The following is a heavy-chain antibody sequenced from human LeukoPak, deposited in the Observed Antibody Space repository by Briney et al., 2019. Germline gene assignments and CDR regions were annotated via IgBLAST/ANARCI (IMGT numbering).Heavy chain of an antibody. CDR1: GFTFSSYG. V-gene: IGHV3-53*01. Sequence: GGSLRLSCAASGFTFSSYGMHWVRQAPGKGLEWISVIYSGGSTYYADSVKDRFTISRDNSKNTLYLQMSSLRAEDTAVYYCARGVSYYNYFDYWGQGTLVTVSS. J-gene: IGHJ4*02. CDR2: IYSGGST. CDR3: ARGVSYYNYFDY. D-gene: IGHD1-26*01.